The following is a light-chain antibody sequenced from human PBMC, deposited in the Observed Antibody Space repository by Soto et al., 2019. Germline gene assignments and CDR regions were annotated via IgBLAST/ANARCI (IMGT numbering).Light chain of an antibody. V-gene: IGKV1-5*01. CDR3: QQYNSYPYT. CDR1: QTIDTW. Sequence: DIQMTQSPSTLSASVGDRITITCRASQTIDTWLAWYQQKPGKAPKLLIYDASSLESGVPSRFSGSGSGTEFTLTISSLQPDDFATYSCQQYNSYPYTFGQGTKLEIK. J-gene: IGKJ2*01. CDR2: DAS.